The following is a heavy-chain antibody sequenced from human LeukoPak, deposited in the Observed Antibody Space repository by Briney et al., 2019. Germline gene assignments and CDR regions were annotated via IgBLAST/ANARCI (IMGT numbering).Heavy chain of an antibody. V-gene: IGHV7-4-1*02. Sequence: GASVKVSCKASGYTFTSYAMNWVRQAPGQGLEWMGWINTNTGNPTYAQGFTGRFVFSLDTSVSTAYLQISSLKAEDTAVYYCARVGGWYFPSLGNFDYWGQGTLVTVSS. D-gene: IGHD6-19*01. J-gene: IGHJ4*02. CDR1: GYTFTSYA. CDR2: INTNTGNP. CDR3: ARVGGWYFPSLGNFDY.